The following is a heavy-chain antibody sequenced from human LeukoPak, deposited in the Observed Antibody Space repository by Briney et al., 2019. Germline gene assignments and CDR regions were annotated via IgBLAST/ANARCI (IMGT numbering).Heavy chain of an antibody. J-gene: IGHJ3*02. CDR2: IYPGASDT. Sequence: GESLKISCKGSGYTFTRFCIAWVRQMPGKGLEWMGIIYPGASDTRYSPSFEGQVTISVDKSITTAYLQWSSLKASDTAMYYCARHNSPSSGYNAFNIWGHGTMVTVSS. CDR3: ARHNSPSSGYNAFNI. CDR1: GYTFTRFC. V-gene: IGHV5-51*01. D-gene: IGHD3-22*01.